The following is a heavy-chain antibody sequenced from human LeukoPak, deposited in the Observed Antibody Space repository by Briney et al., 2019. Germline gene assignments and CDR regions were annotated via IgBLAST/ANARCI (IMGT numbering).Heavy chain of an antibody. D-gene: IGHD4-17*01. Sequence: GGSLRLSCAAAGFTFSSYEMNWVRQAPGKGLEWVSYISSSGSTIYYADSVTRRFTISRDNAKNSLYLQMNSLRAEDTALYYCAKEDDYAFDYWGQGTLVTVSP. CDR2: ISSSGSTI. V-gene: IGHV3-48*03. CDR1: GFTFSSYE. J-gene: IGHJ4*02. CDR3: AKEDDYAFDY.